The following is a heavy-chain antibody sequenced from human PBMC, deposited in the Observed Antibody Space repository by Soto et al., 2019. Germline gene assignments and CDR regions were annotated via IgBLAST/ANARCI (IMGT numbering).Heavy chain of an antibody. J-gene: IGHJ4*02. CDR1: GGTFSSYA. CDR3: ARAEYSGYDNGGYYFDY. D-gene: IGHD5-12*01. Sequence: QVQLVQSGAEVKKPGSSVKVSCKASGGTFSSYAISWVRQAPGQGLEWMGGIIPIFGTANYAQKFQGRVTIAGDESTSTAYMELGSVRCEDTAVYYCARAEYSGYDNGGYYFDYWGQGTLGNVSS. CDR2: IIPIFGTA. V-gene: IGHV1-69*12.